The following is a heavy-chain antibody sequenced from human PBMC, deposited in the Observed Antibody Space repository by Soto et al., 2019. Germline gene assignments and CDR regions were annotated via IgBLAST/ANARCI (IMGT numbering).Heavy chain of an antibody. J-gene: IGHJ6*02. CDR1: GFTFSSYG. D-gene: IGHD4-17*01. V-gene: IGHV3-33*06. CDR3: AKDYGDYVPPEDDYYYYGMDV. Sequence: QVQLVESGGGVVQPGRSLRLSCAASGFTFSSYGMHWVRQAPGKGLEWVAVIWYDGSNKYYADSVKGRFTISRDNSKKTLYMQMNSLSAEETAVYYCAKDYGDYVPPEDDYYYYGMDVWGQGTTVTVSS. CDR2: IWYDGSNK.